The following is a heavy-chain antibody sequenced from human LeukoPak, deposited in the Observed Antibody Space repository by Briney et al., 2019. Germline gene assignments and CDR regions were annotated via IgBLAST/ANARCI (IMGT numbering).Heavy chain of an antibody. D-gene: IGHD2-15*01. J-gene: IGHJ4*02. CDR1: GFTFSSYG. CDR3: AKDQDTEGYCSGGSCYFLDY. CDR2: ISYDGSNK. V-gene: IGHV3-30*18. Sequence: GGSLRLSCAASGFTFSSYGMHWVRQAPGKGLEWVAVISYDGSNKYYADSVKGRFTISRDNSKNTLYLQMNSLRAEDTAVYYCAKDQDTEGYCSGGSCYFLDYWGQGTLVTVSS.